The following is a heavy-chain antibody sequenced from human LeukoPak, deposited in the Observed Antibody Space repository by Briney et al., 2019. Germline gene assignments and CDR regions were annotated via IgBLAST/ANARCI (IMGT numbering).Heavy chain of an antibody. CDR3: ARTFLGDYYYMDV. Sequence: GESLKISCMGSGYSFTSYWIGWVRQMPGKGLEWMGIIYPGDSDTRYSPSFQGQVTISADKSISTAYLQWSSLKASDTAMYYCARTFLGDYYYMDVWGKGTTVTVSS. CDR1: GYSFTSYW. J-gene: IGHJ6*03. V-gene: IGHV5-51*01. D-gene: IGHD3-16*01. CDR2: IYPGDSDT.